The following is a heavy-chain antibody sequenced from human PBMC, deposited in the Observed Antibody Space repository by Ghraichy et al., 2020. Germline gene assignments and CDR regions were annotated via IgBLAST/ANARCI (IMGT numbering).Heavy chain of an antibody. V-gene: IGHV1-18*01. D-gene: IGHD3-3*01. Sequence: ASVKVSCKASGYTFTSYGISWVRQAPGQGLEWMGWISAYNGKTNYAQKLQGRVTMTTDTSTSTAYMELRSLRSDDTAVYYCARGTAPTIFGVVTEANLDYWGQGTLVTVSS. CDR2: ISAYNGKT. CDR3: ARGTAPTIFGVVTEANLDY. J-gene: IGHJ4*02. CDR1: GYTFTSYG.